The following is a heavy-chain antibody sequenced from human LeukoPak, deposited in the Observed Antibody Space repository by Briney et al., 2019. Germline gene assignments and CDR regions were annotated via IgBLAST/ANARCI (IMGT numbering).Heavy chain of an antibody. J-gene: IGHJ3*01. CDR3: AHSQVFSYGSFHDAYDV. D-gene: IGHD5-18*01. CDR1: GVSLSTSGVG. CDR2: IYWDDDS. V-gene: IGHV2-5*02. Sequence: SGPTLVKPTQTLTLTCSLSGVSLSTSGVGVGWIRQPPGKALEWLALIYWDDDSRYSPSLKSRLTIAKDTSKNQVVLTLTNMDSVDTATYYCAHSQVFSYGSFHDAYDVWGLGMLVTVSS.